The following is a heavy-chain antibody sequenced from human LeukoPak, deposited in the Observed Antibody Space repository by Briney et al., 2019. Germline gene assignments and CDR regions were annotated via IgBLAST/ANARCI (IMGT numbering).Heavy chain of an antibody. J-gene: IGHJ4*02. V-gene: IGHV1-46*01. D-gene: IGHD2-15*01. CDR2: INPSAGST. Sequence: GASVKVSCKTSGYTFASYYMHWVRQAPGQGLEWMGIINPSAGSTNYAQKFQGRVTMTRDTSASTVYMQLSSLRSDDTAVYYCARDCSGGTCYTRYWGQVILVTVSS. CDR3: ARDCSGGTCYTRY. CDR1: GYTFASYY.